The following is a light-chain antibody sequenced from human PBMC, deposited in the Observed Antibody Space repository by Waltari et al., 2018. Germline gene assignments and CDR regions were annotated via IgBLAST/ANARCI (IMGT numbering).Light chain of an antibody. J-gene: IGKJ1*01. V-gene: IGKV4-1*01. Sequence: DIVMTQSPDSLALSLGERATINSKSRQSVLYSSNNKTYLAWSQHKSGQPPMLLLYWASTRASGVPDRFSGSGSATDFSRTINNLQPEDVAVYYCHQYYANPQTFGQGTRVEIK. CDR3: HQYYANPQT. CDR1: QSVLYSSNNKTY. CDR2: WAS.